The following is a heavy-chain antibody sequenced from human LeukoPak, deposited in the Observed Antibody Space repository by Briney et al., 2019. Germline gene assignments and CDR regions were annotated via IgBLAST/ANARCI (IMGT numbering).Heavy chain of an antibody. V-gene: IGHV3-30*04. CDR2: IPYDGSNK. CDR1: GFTFSSYA. Sequence: PGGSLRLSCAASGFTFSSYAMHWVRQAPGKGLEWVAVIPYDGSNKYYADSVKGRFTISRDNSKNTLYLQMNSLRAEDTAVYYCARDLRRVFDYWGQGTLVTVSS. CDR3: ARDLRRVFDY. J-gene: IGHJ4*02. D-gene: IGHD4-17*01.